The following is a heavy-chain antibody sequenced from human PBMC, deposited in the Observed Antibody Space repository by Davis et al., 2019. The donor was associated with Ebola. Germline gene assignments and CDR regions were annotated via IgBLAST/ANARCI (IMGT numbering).Heavy chain of an antibody. CDR3: AREGRSGWHAFDV. CDR2: VIPILGTT. V-gene: IGHV1-69*08. J-gene: IGHJ3*01. CDR1: GVTFSSYN. D-gene: IGHD6-19*01. Sequence: SSVTVSCKASGVTFSSYNINWVRLTPGQGLEWIGGVIPILGTTKKAQKFHGRVTITADQSTDTAYMELSSLRSEDTAVYYCAREGRSGWHAFDVWGQGTLVTVSS.